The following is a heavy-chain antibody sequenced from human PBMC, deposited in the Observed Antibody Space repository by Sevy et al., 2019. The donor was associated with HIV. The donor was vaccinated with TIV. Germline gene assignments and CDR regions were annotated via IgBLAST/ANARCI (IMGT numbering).Heavy chain of an antibody. J-gene: IGHJ6*02. V-gene: IGHV1-8*02. CDR3: ARVSGWHLRYGLDV. CDR2: MNTNTGNT. Sequence: ASVKVSCEASGFNFRSYDIYWVRQAPGQGLEWMGWMNTNTGNTGFAQKFQGRVTMTRNSSISTAYMELSNLRSEDTAVYYCARVSGWHLRYGLDVCGQGTTVTVSS. D-gene: IGHD6-19*01. CDR1: GFNFRSYD.